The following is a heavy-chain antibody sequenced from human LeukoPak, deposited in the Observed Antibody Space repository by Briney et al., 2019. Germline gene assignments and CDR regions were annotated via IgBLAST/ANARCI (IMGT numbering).Heavy chain of an antibody. Sequence: PSETLSLTCSVSGGSISSNYWSWIRQPPEKGLEWIGHIYTSGSTNYNPSLKSRGTISVDTSKNQFSLKLSSVTAADTAVYYCARDLVGATPHAFDIWGQGTMVTVSS. CDR3: ARDLVGATPHAFDI. V-gene: IGHV4-4*07. J-gene: IGHJ3*02. CDR2: IYTSGST. CDR1: GGSISSNY. D-gene: IGHD1-26*01.